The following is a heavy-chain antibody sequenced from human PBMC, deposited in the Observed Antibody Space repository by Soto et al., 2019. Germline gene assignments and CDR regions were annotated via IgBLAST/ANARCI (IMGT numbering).Heavy chain of an antibody. CDR3: ARRRNTMTGDFDS. J-gene: IGHJ4*02. CDR1: GGSISSNGYY. Sequence: SETLSLTCTVSGGSISSNGYYWSWIRQPPGKGLEWIGNIFYSGSTNYNPSLKSRVSISVDTPKNQFSLRLNSVTAADTALYYCARRRNTMTGDFDSWGQGIQVTVSS. V-gene: IGHV4-61*08. CDR2: IFYSGST. D-gene: IGHD3-3*01.